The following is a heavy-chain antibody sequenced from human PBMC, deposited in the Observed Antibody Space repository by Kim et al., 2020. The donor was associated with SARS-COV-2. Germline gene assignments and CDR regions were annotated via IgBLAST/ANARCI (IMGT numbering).Heavy chain of an antibody. CDR1: GFTFSSRA. J-gene: IGHJ4*02. CDR3: AKDHPSSGWPAFDS. CDR2: VNNGGNA. V-gene: IGHV3-23*01. D-gene: IGHD6-19*01. Sequence: GGSLRLSCAASGFTFSSRAMSWVRQAPGKGPEWFASVNNGGNAYYADSVKGRFTVSRDITRDTLYLQMNSLRAEDTALYFCAKDHPSSGWPAFDSWGQGTLVTVSS.